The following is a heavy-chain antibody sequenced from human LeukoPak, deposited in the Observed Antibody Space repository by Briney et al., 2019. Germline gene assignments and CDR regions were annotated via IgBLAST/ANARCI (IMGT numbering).Heavy chain of an antibody. CDR3: ARGTVGWNGNWFDP. V-gene: IGHV1-69*05. CDR1: GGTFSSYA. CDR2: IIPIFGTA. J-gene: IGHJ5*02. Sequence: ASVKVSCKASGGTFSSYAISWVRQAPGQGLEWMGGIIPIFGTANYAQKFQGRVTITTDESTSTAYMELSSLRSEDTAVYYCARGTVGWNGNWFDPWGQGTLVTVSS. D-gene: IGHD1-1*01.